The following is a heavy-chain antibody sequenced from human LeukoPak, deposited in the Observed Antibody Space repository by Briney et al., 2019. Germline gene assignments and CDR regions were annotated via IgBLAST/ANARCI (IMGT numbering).Heavy chain of an antibody. CDR1: GFTFDDYA. CDR3: ASTSPPFDY. J-gene: IGHJ4*02. V-gene: IGHV3-9*01. Sequence: PGRSLRLSCAASGFTFDDYAMHWVRQAPGKGLEWVSGISWNSGSIGYADSVKGRFTISRDNAKNSLYLQMNSLRDEDTAVYYCASTSPPFDYWGQGTLVTVSS. D-gene: IGHD2-2*01. CDR2: ISWNSGSI.